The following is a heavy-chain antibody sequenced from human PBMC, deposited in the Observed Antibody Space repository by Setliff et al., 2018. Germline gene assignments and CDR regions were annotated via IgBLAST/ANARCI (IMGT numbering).Heavy chain of an antibody. CDR1: GYTFTSYD. Sequence: ASVKVSCKASGYTFTSYDINWVRQATGQGLEWMGWMNPNSGNTGYAQKFQGRVTMTRNTSISTAYMGLSSLRSEDTAVYYCATYCSGGSCYSFLYNYYYYGMDVWGQGTTVTVS. V-gene: IGHV1-8*02. J-gene: IGHJ6*02. D-gene: IGHD2-15*01. CDR3: ATYCSGGSCYSFLYNYYYYGMDV. CDR2: MNPNSGNT.